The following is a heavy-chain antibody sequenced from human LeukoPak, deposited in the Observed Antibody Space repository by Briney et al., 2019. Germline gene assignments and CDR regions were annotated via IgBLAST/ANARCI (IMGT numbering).Heavy chain of an antibody. D-gene: IGHD3-10*02. CDR3: AELGITMIGGV. CDR2: IKHDGSAT. V-gene: IGHV3-7*01. CDR1: GFIFSDYW. Sequence: GGSLRLSCAASGFIFSDYWMSWVRQAPGKGLEWVANIKHDGSATFYLGSVRGRFTLSRDNAKNSLYLQMNSLRAEDTAVYYCAELGITMIGGVWGKGTTVTISS. J-gene: IGHJ6*04.